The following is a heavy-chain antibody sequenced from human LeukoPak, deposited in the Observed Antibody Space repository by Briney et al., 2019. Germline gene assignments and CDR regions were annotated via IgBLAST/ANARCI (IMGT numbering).Heavy chain of an antibody. D-gene: IGHD4-17*01. V-gene: IGHV1-24*01. CDR2: FYPEDGET. J-gene: IGHJ6*02. Sequence: ASVKVSCKVSGYTLTELSMHWVRQAPGKGLERRGGFYPEDGETIYAQKFQGRVTMTEDTSTDTAYMELSSLRSEDTAVYYCATDRPTVTRLQLYYGMDVWGQGTTVTVSS. CDR1: GYTLTELS. CDR3: ATDRPTVTRLQLYYGMDV.